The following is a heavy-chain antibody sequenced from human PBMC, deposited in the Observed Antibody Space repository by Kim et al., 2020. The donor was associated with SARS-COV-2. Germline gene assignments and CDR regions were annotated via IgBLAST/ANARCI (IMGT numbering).Heavy chain of an antibody. CDR1: GFTFSSYG. D-gene: IGHD1-7*01. CDR2: ISYDGSNK. CDR3: AKDLGLELYGMDV. Sequence: GGSLRLSCAASGFTFSSYGMHWVRQAPGKGLEWVAVISYDGSNKYYADSVKGRFTISRDNSKNTLYLQMNSLRAEDTAVYYCAKDLGLELYGMDVWGQGTTVTVSS. V-gene: IGHV3-30*18. J-gene: IGHJ6*02.